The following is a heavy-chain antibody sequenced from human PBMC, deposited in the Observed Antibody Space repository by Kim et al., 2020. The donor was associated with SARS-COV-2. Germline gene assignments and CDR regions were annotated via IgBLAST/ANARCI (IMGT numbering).Heavy chain of an antibody. CDR3: ARAVVAVAAWNHDAFDI. V-gene: IGHV1-2*02. J-gene: IGHJ3*02. D-gene: IGHD6-19*01. Sequence: FQGRVTMTRDTSISTAYMELSRLRSDDTAVYYCARAVVAVAAWNHDAFDIWGQGTMVTVSS.